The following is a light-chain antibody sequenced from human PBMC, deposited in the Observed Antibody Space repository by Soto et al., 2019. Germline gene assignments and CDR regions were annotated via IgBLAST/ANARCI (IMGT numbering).Light chain of an antibody. CDR3: QQANSFPPT. J-gene: IGKJ4*01. CDR1: QGIGSW. V-gene: IGKV1D-12*01. CDR2: AAS. Sequence: DIQLAQSPSSVSASVGDRVTITCRASQGIGSWLAWYQQKPGKAPKLLIYAASTVQSGVPSRFSGSGSGTDFTLTISSLQPEDFASYHCQQANSFPPTFGGGTKVEIQ.